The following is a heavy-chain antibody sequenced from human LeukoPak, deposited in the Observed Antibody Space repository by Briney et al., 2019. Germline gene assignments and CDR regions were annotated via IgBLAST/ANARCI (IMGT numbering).Heavy chain of an antibody. J-gene: IGHJ4*02. CDR1: GYTFTSYA. CDR2: INTNTGNP. CDR3: ARVVGCGGDCYSGISDY. D-gene: IGHD2-21*02. Sequence: ASVKVSCKASGYTFTSYAMNWVRQAPGQGLEGMGWINTNTGNPTYAQGFTGRFVFSLDTSVSTAYLQISSLKAEDTAVHYCARVVGCGGDCYSGISDYWGQGTLVTVSS. V-gene: IGHV7-4-1*02.